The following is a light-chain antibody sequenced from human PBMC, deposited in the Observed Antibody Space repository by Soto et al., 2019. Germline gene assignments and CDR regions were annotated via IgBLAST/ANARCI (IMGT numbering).Light chain of an antibody. Sequence: IVLTQSPVTLSLSPWERATLSCRASQTVSSNLAWYQQKPGQAPRLLIYGASTRATGIPARFSGSGSGTEFTLIISSLQSEDFAVYYCQHYNNWPPWTFGQGTKVDIK. J-gene: IGKJ1*01. V-gene: IGKV3-15*01. CDR1: QTVSSN. CDR3: QHYNNWPPWT. CDR2: GAS.